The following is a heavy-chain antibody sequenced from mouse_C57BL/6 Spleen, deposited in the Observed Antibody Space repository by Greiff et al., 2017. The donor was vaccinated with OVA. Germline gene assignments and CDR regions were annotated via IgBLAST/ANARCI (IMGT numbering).Heavy chain of an antibody. CDR2: ISSGGDYI. J-gene: IGHJ2*01. CDR1: GFTFSSYA. Sequence: EVKLMESGEGLVKPGGSLKLSCAASGFTFSSYAMSWVRQTPEKRLEWVAYISSGGDYIYYADTVKGRFTISRDNARNTLYLQMSSLTSEDTAMYYCTSGHSSGYFDYWGQGTTLTVSS. CDR3: TSGHSSGYFDY. V-gene: IGHV5-9-1*02. D-gene: IGHD3-1*01.